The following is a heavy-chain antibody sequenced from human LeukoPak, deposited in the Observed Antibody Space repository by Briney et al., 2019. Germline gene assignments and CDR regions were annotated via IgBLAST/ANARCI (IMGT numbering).Heavy chain of an antibody. CDR3: ASLYYDPDAFDI. J-gene: IGHJ3*02. D-gene: IGHD3-22*01. CDR2: ISSSATSI. CDR1: GFTFGDYY. Sequence: GGSLRLSCAASGFTFGDYYMSWIRQAPGKGLEWVSYISSSATSIFYADSVKGRFTISRDNAKNSLYLQMNSLTAEDTALYYCASLYYDPDAFDIWGQGTMVSVSS. V-gene: IGHV3-11*01.